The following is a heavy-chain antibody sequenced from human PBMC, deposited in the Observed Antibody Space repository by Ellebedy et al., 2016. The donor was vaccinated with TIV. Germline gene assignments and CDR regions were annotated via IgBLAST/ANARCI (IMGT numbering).Heavy chain of an antibody. CDR1: GFTFGDYA. D-gene: IGHD3-10*01. V-gene: IGHV3-43*02. CDR3: TRLWFGEGGV. CDR2: ISGDGGST. J-gene: IGHJ6*02. Sequence: GESLKISCAASGFTFGDYAMHWVCQAQGKGLEWVSLISGDGGSTYYADSVKGRFTISRDNAKNSLFRQMNSLRAEETAVYYCTRLWFGEGGVWGQGTTVTVSS.